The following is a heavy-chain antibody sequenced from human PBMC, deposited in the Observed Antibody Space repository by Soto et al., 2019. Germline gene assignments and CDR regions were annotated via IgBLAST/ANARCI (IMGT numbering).Heavy chain of an antibody. V-gene: IGHV3-33*05. J-gene: IGHJ4*02. CDR3: ARWGTTGGLDV. Sequence: QVQLVESGGGVVQPGTSLPLSCVGSGFTFRSYVIHWVRQAPGKGLEWVALTSYDGSNNFYGDSVKGRFTISRANSRNTVEMQMYSLRLEDTALYDCARWGTTGGLDVWGQGTLVSVSS. CDR2: TSYDGSNN. CDR1: GFTFRSYV. D-gene: IGHD3-16*01.